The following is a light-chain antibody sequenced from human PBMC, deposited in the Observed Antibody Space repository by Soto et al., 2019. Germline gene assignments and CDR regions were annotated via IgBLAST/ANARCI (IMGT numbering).Light chain of an antibody. J-gene: IGLJ1*01. Sequence: QSVLTQPASVSGSPGQSITISCTGTSSDVGGYNYVSWYQQHPGKAPKLMIYEVSNRPSGVSNRFSGSRSDNTASLTISGLQAEDEAEYYCNSYTSSSTFVFGTGTKVTVL. CDR2: EVS. CDR3: NSYTSSSTFV. V-gene: IGLV2-14*01. CDR1: SSDVGGYNY.